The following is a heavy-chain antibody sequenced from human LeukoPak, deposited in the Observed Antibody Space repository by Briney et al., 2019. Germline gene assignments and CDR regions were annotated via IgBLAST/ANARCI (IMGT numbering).Heavy chain of an antibody. J-gene: IGHJ6*02. D-gene: IGHD6-13*01. CDR1: GYIFTSYG. Sequence: SVKVSCKASGYIFTSYGISWVRQAPGQGLEWMGGIIPIFGTANYAQKFQGRVTITADESTSTAYMELSSLRSEDTAVYYCAGVIAAAAYYYYYGMDVWGQGTTVTVSS. CDR2: IIPIFGTA. V-gene: IGHV1-69*13. CDR3: AGVIAAAAYYYYYGMDV.